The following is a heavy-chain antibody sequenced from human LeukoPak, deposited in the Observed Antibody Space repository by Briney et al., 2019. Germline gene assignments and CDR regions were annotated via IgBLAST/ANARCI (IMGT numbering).Heavy chain of an antibody. CDR2: ISGSGGST. D-gene: IGHD3-9*01. CDR3: AKSGLRYFASDY. CDR1: GFTFSSYA. V-gene: IGHV3-23*01. Sequence: GGSLRLSCAASGFTFSSYAMSWVRQAPGKGLEWVSAISGSGGSTYYADSVKGRFTISRDNSKNTLYLQMNSLRAEDTAAYYCAKSGLRYFASDYWGQGTLVTVSS. J-gene: IGHJ4*02.